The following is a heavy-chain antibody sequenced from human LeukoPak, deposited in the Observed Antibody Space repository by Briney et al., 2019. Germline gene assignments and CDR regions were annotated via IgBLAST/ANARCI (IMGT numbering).Heavy chain of an antibody. D-gene: IGHD3-22*01. J-gene: IGHJ4*02. CDR1: GFTFSSYG. V-gene: IGHV3-33*01. Sequence: PGRSLRLSCAASGFTFSSYGMHWVRQAPGKGLEWVAVIWDDGSNKYYADSVKGRFTIYRDNSKNTLYLQMNSLRAEDTAVYYCAREYPPRYYYDSSGYLDYWGQGTLVTVSS. CDR3: AREYPPRYYYDSSGYLDY. CDR2: IWDDGSNK.